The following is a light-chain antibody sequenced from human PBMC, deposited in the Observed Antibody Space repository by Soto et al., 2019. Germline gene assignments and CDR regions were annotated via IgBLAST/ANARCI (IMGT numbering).Light chain of an antibody. CDR1: QSVSTN. CDR2: GAS. V-gene: IGKV3-15*01. Sequence: EIVLTQSPATLSLSLGERATLSCRASQSVSTNLAWYQQKPGQAPRLLIYGASTRATGIPARFSGSGSGTEFTLTISSLQSEDFAVYYCQQRSNWPPSWTFGQGTKVDIK. CDR3: QQRSNWPPSWT. J-gene: IGKJ1*01.